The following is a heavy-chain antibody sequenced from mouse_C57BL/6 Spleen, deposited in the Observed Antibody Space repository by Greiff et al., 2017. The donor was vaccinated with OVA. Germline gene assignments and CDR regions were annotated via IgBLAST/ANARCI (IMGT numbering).Heavy chain of an antibody. CDR2: IYPGSGST. CDR3: AREGNGFFDY. CDR1: GYTFTSYW. Sequence: VQLQQPGAELVKPGASVKMSCKASGYTFTSYWITWVKQRPGQGLEWIGDIYPGSGSTNYNEKLKSKATMTVDTSSSTAYMQLSSLTSEDSAVYYCAREGNGFFDYWGQGTTLTVSS. V-gene: IGHV1-55*01. J-gene: IGHJ2*01.